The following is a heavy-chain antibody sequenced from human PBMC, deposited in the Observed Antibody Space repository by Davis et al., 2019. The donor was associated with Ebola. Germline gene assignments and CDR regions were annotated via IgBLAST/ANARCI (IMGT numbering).Heavy chain of an antibody. CDR2: IIPILGIA. CDR1: GGTFSSYA. CDR3: ARDRGVIGSYYYYYGMDV. J-gene: IGHJ6*02. Sequence: SVKVSCKASGGTFSSYAISWVRQAPGQGLEWMGRIIPILGIANYAQKFQGRVTITADESTSTAYMELSSLRSEDTAVYYCARDRGVIGSYYYYYGMDVWGQGSTVTVSS. V-gene: IGHV1-69*04. D-gene: IGHD2-21*01.